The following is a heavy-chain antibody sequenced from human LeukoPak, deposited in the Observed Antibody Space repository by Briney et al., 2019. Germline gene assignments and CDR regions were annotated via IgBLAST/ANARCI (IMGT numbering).Heavy chain of an antibody. CDR1: GGTFSSYA. Sequence: ASVKVSCKASGGTFSSYAISWVRQAPGQGLEWMGGIIPIFGTANYAQKFQGRVTITADESTSTAYMELSSLRSEDTAVYYCASGGQDLVVVPAANGLDYWGQGTLVTVSS. CDR3: ASGGQDLVVVPAANGLDY. CDR2: IIPIFGTA. J-gene: IGHJ4*02. D-gene: IGHD2-2*01. V-gene: IGHV1-69*01.